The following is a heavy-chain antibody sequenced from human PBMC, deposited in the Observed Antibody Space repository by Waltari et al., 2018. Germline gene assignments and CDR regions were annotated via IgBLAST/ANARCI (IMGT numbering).Heavy chain of an antibody. CDR2: ISSSSSYI. Sequence: EVQLVESGGGLVKPGGSLRLSGAASGFTFTSYSMNWFRQTPGKGLEWVSSISSSSSYIYYADSVKGRFTISRDNAKNSLYLQMNSLRAEDTAVYYCAREPDGDYLQYFQHWGQGTLVTVSS. D-gene: IGHD4-17*01. V-gene: IGHV3-21*01. CDR3: AREPDGDYLQYFQH. J-gene: IGHJ1*01. CDR1: GFTFTSYS.